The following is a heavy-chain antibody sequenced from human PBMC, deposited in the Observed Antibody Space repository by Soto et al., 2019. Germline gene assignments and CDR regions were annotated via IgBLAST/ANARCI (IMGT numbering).Heavy chain of an antibody. CDR1: GGSINSGDYS. CDR3: ARALWGPAGHINWFDP. V-gene: IGHV4-30-2*01. J-gene: IGHJ5*02. CDR2: IYHTGTT. D-gene: IGHD2-2*01. Sequence: PSETLSLTCTVSGGSINSGDYSWTWIRQPPGKGLEWIGYIYHTGTTYYNMSLKSRVTISVDRSKNQFSLKLTSVTAADTAVYYCARALWGPAGHINWFDPWGQGTLVTVSS.